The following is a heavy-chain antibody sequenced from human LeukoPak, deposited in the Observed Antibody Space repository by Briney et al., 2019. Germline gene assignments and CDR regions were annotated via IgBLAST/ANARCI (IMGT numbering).Heavy chain of an antibody. J-gene: IGHJ4*02. V-gene: IGHV4-34*01. CDR2: INHSGST. D-gene: IGHD4-23*01. Sequence: PSETLSLTCAVYGGSFSGYYWSWIRQPPGKGLEWIGEINHSGSTNYNPSLKSRVTISVDTSKNQFSLKLSSVTAADTAVYYCARGGRPYGGNSGDYWGQGTLVTVSS. CDR3: ARGGRPYGGNSGDY. CDR1: GGSFSGYY.